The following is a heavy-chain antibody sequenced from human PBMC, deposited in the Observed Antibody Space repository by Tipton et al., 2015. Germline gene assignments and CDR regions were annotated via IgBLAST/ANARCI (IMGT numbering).Heavy chain of an antibody. D-gene: IGHD5-18*01. Sequence: SLRLSCAASGFTFSSYGMHWVRQAPGKGLEWVAVIWYDGSNKYYADSVKGRFTISRDNSKNTLYLQMNSLRAEDTAVYYCARVGGYSYGYGDYYYYGMDVWGQGTTVTVSS. V-gene: IGHV3-33*01. CDR1: GFTFSSYG. CDR3: ARVGGYSYGYGDYYYYGMDV. J-gene: IGHJ6*02. CDR2: IWYDGSNK.